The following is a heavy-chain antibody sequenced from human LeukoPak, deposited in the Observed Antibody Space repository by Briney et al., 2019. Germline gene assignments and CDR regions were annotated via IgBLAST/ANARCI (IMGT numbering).Heavy chain of an antibody. Sequence: SETLSLTCAVYGGSFSGYYWSWIRQPPGKGLEWIGEINHSGSANYNPSLKSRVTISVDTSKNQFSLKLSSVTAADTAVYYCARGISLFDPWGQGTLVTVS. V-gene: IGHV4-34*01. J-gene: IGHJ5*02. CDR3: ARGISLFDP. D-gene: IGHD2-15*01. CDR1: GGSFSGYY. CDR2: INHSGSA.